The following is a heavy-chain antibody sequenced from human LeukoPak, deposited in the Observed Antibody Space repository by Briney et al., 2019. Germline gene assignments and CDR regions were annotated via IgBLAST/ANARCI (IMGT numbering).Heavy chain of an antibody. V-gene: IGHV1-69*04. CDR3: ARTRTLTGTTGDYFDY. Sequence: ASVKVSCKASGGTFSSYAISWVRQAPGQGLEWMGRIIPIFGIANYAQKFQGRVTITADKSTSTAYMELSSLRSEDTAAYYCARTRTLTGTTGDYFDYWGQGTLVTVSS. CDR2: IIPIFGIA. J-gene: IGHJ4*02. D-gene: IGHD1-7*01. CDR1: GGTFSSYA.